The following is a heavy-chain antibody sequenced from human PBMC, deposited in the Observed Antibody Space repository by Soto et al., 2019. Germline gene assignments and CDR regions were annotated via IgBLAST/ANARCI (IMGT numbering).Heavy chain of an antibody. CDR3: ARDADYYDSSGPDY. D-gene: IGHD3-22*01. CDR2: ISYDGSNK. J-gene: IGHJ4*02. V-gene: IGHV3-30-3*01. Sequence: QVQLVESGGGVVQPGRSLRLSCAASGFTFSSYAMHWVRQAPGKGLEWVAVISYDGSNKYYADSVKGRFTISRDNSKNTLYLQMNRLRAEDTAVYYCARDADYYDSSGPDYWGQGTLVTVSS. CDR1: GFTFSSYA.